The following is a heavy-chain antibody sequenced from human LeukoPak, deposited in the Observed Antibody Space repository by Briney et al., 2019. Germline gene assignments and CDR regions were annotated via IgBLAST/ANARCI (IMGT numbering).Heavy chain of an antibody. CDR3: ARGSGSYPYFQH. CDR1: GFTFSSYA. CDR2: ISYDGSNK. Sequence: GGSLRLSCAASGFTFSSYAMHWVRQAPGKGLEWVAVISYDGSNKYYADSVKGRFTISRDNSKNTLYLQMNSLRAEDTAVYYCARGSGSYPYFQHWGQGTLVTVSS. V-gene: IGHV3-30*04. J-gene: IGHJ1*01. D-gene: IGHD1-26*01.